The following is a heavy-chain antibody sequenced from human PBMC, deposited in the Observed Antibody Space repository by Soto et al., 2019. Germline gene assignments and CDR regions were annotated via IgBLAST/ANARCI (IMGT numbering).Heavy chain of an antibody. CDR2: INPNSGGT. CDR3: ARDLGTTVIRSEYYGMDV. J-gene: IGHJ6*02. V-gene: IGHV1-2*04. D-gene: IGHD4-4*01. Sequence: ASVKVSCKASGYTFTGYYMHWVRQAPGQGLEWMGWINPNSGGTNYAQKFQGWVTMTRDTSISTAYMELSRLRSDDTAVYYCARDLGTTVIRSEYYGMDVWGQGTTVTVSS. CDR1: GYTFTGYY.